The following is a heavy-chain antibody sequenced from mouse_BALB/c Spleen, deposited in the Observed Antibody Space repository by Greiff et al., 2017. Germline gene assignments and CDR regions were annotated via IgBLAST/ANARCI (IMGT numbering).Heavy chain of an antibody. Sequence: EVQLQESGPGLVKPSQSLSLTCSVTGYSITSGYYWNWIRQFPGNKLEWMGFISYDGSNNYNPSLKHRISITRDTSKNQFFLKLNSVTTEDTATYYCARGTYYVSAPDYWGQGTTLTVSS. CDR2: ISYDGSN. D-gene: IGHD1-1*01. CDR1: GYSITSGYY. J-gene: IGHJ2*01. CDR3: ARGTYYVSAPDY. V-gene: IGHV3-6*02.